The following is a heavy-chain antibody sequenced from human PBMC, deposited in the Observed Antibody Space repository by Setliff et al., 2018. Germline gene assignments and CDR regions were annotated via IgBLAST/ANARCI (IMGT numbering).Heavy chain of an antibody. V-gene: IGHV1-2*02. CDR1: ACSFSGYY. CDR3: AKTKGFGDGWFDP. J-gene: IGHJ5*02. D-gene: IGHD3-10*01. Sequence: ASVKVSCKTSACSFSGYYIHWVRQAPGQGLEWMGWINTNNGGTKYAQTFQGRVTMTRDTSITTAYMELSRLTSDDTAVYYCAKTKGFGDGWFDPWGQGTLVTSPQ. CDR2: INTNNGGT.